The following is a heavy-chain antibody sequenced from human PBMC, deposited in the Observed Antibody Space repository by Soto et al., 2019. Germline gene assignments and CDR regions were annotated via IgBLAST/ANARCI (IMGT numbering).Heavy chain of an antibody. D-gene: IGHD3-10*01. V-gene: IGHV4-4*02. CDR3: ARSPPSSYYGGSGTFDY. CDR2: AYHSGST. CDR1: GGFTSTNNW. Sequence: QLQLQESGPGLVRPSGTLSLTCAVSGGFTSTNNWWSWVRQPPGKGLEWIGDAYHSGSTEYNPSLKSRVSISVDKSKNQISLKLTSETAADTAVYYCARSPPSSYYGGSGTFDYWGQGTLVTVSS. J-gene: IGHJ4*02.